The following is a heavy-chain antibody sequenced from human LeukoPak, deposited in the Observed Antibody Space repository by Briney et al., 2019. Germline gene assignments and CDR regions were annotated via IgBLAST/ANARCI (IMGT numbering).Heavy chain of an antibody. CDR2: ISGSGGST. J-gene: IGHJ4*02. Sequence: PGGSLRLSCAASGFTFSSYAMSWVRQAPGKGLEWVSGISGSGGSTYHADSVKGRFTISRDNSKNTLYLQMNSLRAEDTAVYYCAKETGHSGYDYGDYWGQGTLVTVSS. CDR1: GFTFSSYA. V-gene: IGHV3-23*01. D-gene: IGHD5-12*01. CDR3: AKETGHSGYDYGDY.